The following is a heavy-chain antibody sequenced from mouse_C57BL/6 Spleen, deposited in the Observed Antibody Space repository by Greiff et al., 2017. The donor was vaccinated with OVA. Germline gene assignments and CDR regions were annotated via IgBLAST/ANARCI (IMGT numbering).Heavy chain of an antibody. CDR2: IDPETGGT. Sequence: QVQLQQPGAELVRPGSSVKLSCKASGYTFTDYEMHWVKQTPVHGLEWIGAIDPETGGTAYNQKFKGKAILTADKSSSTAYMELRSLTSEDSSVYYCTRGGERDAMDYWGQGTSVTVSS. V-gene: IGHV1-15*01. J-gene: IGHJ4*01. CDR1: GYTFTDYE. D-gene: IGHD2-13*01. CDR3: TRGGERDAMDY.